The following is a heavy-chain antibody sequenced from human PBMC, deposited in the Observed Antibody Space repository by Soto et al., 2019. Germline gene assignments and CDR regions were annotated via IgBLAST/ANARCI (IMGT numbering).Heavy chain of an antibody. V-gene: IGHV3-30*02. CDR1: GVTFSTYG. Sequence: GGSLRLGCVGSGVTFSTYGMHWVRQPPGKGLEWVALISDDGDKRYYADSVRGRLIISRDNSKDTLYLQMNSLGPDDTAVYFCAKARVRIVGANSFDYWGQGTLVTVSS. CDR2: ISDDGDKR. D-gene: IGHD1-26*01. CDR3: AKARVRIVGANSFDY. J-gene: IGHJ4*02.